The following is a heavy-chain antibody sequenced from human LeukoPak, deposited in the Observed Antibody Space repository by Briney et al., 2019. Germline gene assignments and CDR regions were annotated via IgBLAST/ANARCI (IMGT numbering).Heavy chain of an antibody. CDR2: IYSSGST. V-gene: IGHV4-4*07. J-gene: IGHJ5*02. CDR3: VRESLVVFPYWFDP. CDR1: GGSISTHY. D-gene: IGHD2-2*01. Sequence: KPSETLSLTCTVSGGSISTHYWSWIRQPAGKGLEWIGRIYSSGSTNYNPSLESRVTMSVDTSQNQFSLKLSSVTAADTAVYYCVRESLVVFPYWFDPWGQGTLVTVSS.